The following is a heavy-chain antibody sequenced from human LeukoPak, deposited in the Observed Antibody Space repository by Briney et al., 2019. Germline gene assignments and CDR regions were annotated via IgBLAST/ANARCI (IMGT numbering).Heavy chain of an antibody. J-gene: IGHJ4*02. Sequence: SETLSLTCTVSGGPISSNSHSWEWIRQPPGKGLEWIANIYYSGNTNYNPSLESRVTISVDASENQFSLKLNSVTAADTAVYYCARRIHGSSHVDCWGQGALVTVSS. CDR1: GGPISSNSHS. D-gene: IGHD6-13*01. CDR2: IYYSGNT. CDR3: ARRIHGSSHVDC. V-gene: IGHV4-39*01.